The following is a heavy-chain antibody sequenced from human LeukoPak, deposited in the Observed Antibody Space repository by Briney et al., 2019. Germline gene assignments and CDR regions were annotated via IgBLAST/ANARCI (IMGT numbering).Heavy chain of an antibody. CDR2: ISYDGSNK. V-gene: IGHV3-30-3*01. CDR1: GFTFSSYA. Sequence: TGGSLRLSCAASGFTFSSYAMHWVRQAPGKGLEWVAVISYDGSNKYYADSVKGRFTISRDNSKNTLYLQMNSLRAEDTAVYYCARDLKWLTNPDYWGQGTLVTVSS. D-gene: IGHD5-12*01. CDR3: ARDLKWLTNPDY. J-gene: IGHJ4*02.